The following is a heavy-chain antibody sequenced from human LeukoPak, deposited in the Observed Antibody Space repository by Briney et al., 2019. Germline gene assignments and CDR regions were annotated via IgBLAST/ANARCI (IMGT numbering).Heavy chain of an antibody. J-gene: IGHJ4*02. CDR1: GGTFSSYA. Sequence: WASVKVTCKASGGTFSSYAISWVRQAPGQGLEWMGGIIPIFGTANYAQKFQGRVTITADESTSTAYMELSSLRSEDTAVYYCARLRSYYGSGSRSEDYWGQGTLVTVSS. CDR3: ARLRSYYGSGSRSEDY. D-gene: IGHD3-10*01. CDR2: IIPIFGTA. V-gene: IGHV1-69*13.